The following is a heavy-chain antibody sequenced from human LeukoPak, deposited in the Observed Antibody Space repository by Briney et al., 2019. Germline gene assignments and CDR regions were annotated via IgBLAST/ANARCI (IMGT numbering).Heavy chain of an antibody. V-gene: IGHV4-39*01. Sequence: TLSLTCTVSGGSVSSSTYYCGWIRQPPGKGLECIGIIYYSGSTYYNPSLKSRVTISADTSMNQFSLKLTSVTAADTAVYYCARHSYDTTGYYPDYWGQGTLVTVSS. D-gene: IGHD3-22*01. CDR3: ARHSYDTTGYYPDY. CDR2: IYYSGST. CDR1: GGSVSSSTYY. J-gene: IGHJ4*02.